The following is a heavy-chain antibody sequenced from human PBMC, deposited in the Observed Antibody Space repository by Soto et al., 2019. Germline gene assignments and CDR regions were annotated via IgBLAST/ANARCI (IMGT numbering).Heavy chain of an antibody. J-gene: IGHJ6*02. D-gene: IGHD2-2*01. CDR1: GFIFRTYG. V-gene: IGHV3-30*18. Sequence: QVQLVESGGGVVQPGRSLRLSCAASGFIFRTYGMHWVRQAPGKGLEWVAAISFDGNNKYYADSVKGRFTISRDNSKSTLYLQMNSLGAEDTAVYDCAKDLGSSTSCCRCHYGMDVWGQGTTVTVSS. CDR2: ISFDGNNK. CDR3: AKDLGSSTSCCRCHYGMDV.